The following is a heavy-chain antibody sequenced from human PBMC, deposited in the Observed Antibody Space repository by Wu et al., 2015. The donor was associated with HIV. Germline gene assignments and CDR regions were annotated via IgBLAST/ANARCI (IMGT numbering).Heavy chain of an antibody. CDR1: GYSFTAHY. CDR2: IRPDSGAT. CDR3: ARDLGDDFAVRGFYWYMDV. J-gene: IGHJ6*03. D-gene: IGHD2-21*01. V-gene: IGHV1-2*02. Sequence: QVQLVQSGAELTKPGASVRVSCQTSGYSFTAHYIHWVRQAPGQGLEWMGWIRPDSGATVYAEKFEDRVTMTRDASISTAYMQLSGLRSDDTAVYFCARDLGDDFAVRGFYWYMDVWGRGTAITVSS.